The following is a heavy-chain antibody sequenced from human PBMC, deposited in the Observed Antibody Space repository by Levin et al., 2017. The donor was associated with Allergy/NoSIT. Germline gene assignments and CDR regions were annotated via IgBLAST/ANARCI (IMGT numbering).Heavy chain of an antibody. V-gene: IGHV3-30*03. CDR3: ACHDYGDYAYYMDV. D-gene: IGHD4-17*01. Sequence: GESLKISCAASGFTFSSYGMHWVRQAPGKGLEWVAVISYDGSNKYYADSVKGRFTISRDNSKNTLYLQMNSLRAEDTAVYYCACHDYGDYAYYMDVWGKGTTVTVSS. CDR2: ISYDGSNK. J-gene: IGHJ6*03. CDR1: GFTFSSYG.